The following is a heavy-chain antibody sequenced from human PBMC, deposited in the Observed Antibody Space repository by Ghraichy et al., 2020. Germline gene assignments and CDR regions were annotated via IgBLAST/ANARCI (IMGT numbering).Heavy chain of an antibody. J-gene: IGHJ4*02. V-gene: IGHV3-23*01. CDR3: AKGAHVRGGRVHDIVVVPAAHRGIDY. CDR1: GFTFSSYA. D-gene: IGHD2-2*01. CDR2: ISGSGGST. Sequence: GGSLRLSCAASGFTFSSYAMSWVRQAPGKGLEWVSAISGSGGSTYYADSVKGRFTISRDNSKNTLYLQMNSLRAEDTAVYYCAKGAHVRGGRVHDIVVVPAAHRGIDYWGQGTLVTVSS.